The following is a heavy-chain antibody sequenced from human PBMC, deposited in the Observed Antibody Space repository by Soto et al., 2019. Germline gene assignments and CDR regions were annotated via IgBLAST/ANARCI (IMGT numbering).Heavy chain of an antibody. J-gene: IGHJ4*02. D-gene: IGHD3-3*01. V-gene: IGHV1-3*01. CDR2: INAGNGNT. CDR1: GYTFTSYA. Sequence: ASVKVSCKASGYTFTSYAMHWVRQAPGQRLEWMGWINAGNGNTKYSQKFQGRVTITRDTSASTAYMELSSLRSEDTAVYYCARDLVSRDDFCRRYPFAYCGQGTLVTVSS. CDR3: ARDLVSRDDFCRRYPFAY.